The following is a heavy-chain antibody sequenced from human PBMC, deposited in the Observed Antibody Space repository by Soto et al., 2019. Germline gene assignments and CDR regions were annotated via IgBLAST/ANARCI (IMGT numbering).Heavy chain of an antibody. J-gene: IGHJ3*01. CDR3: ADSSVWYRHDV. V-gene: IGHV4-4*02. Sequence: QVQLQESGPGLVKPSGTLSLTCAVSGDSISSPKWWTWLRQPPGKGLAWIGDLLHTGTTNYNPSLKRRVTLSLDKPHNQFSLKLTSMTAAATAIYYCADSSVWYRHDVWGQGTSVTVSS. CDR1: GDSISSPKW. D-gene: IGHD6-19*01. CDR2: LLHTGTT.